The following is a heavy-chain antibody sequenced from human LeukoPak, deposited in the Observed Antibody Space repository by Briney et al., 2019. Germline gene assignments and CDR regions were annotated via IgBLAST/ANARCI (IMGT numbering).Heavy chain of an antibody. J-gene: IGHJ3*02. V-gene: IGHV1-24*01. CDR3: AREGERYCSSTSCSGDDAFDI. CDR1: GYTLTELS. CDR2: FDPEDGET. Sequence: GASVKVSCKVSGYTLTELSMHWVRQAPGKGLEWMGGFDPEDGETIYAQKFQGRVTMTEDTSTDTAYMELSSLRSEDTAVYYCAREGERYCSSTSCSGDDAFDIWGQGTMVTVSS. D-gene: IGHD2-2*01.